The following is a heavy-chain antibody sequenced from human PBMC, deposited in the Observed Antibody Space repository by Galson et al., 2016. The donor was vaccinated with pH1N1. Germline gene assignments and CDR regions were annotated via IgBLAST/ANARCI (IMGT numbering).Heavy chain of an antibody. CDR1: GFTFSKYS. V-gene: IGHV3-21*01. J-gene: IGHJ3*02. Sequence: SLRLSCAASGFTFSKYSMNWVRQAPGKGLEWVSSISSSSSYIYYADSVKGRFTISRDNAKNSLYLQMNSLRAEDTAVYYCAIDQAIELSDAFDIWGQGTMVTVSS. D-gene: IGHD1-7*01. CDR2: ISSSSSYI. CDR3: AIDQAIELSDAFDI.